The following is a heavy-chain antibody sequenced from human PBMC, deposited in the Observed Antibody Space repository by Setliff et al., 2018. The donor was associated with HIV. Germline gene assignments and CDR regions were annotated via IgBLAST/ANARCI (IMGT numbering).Heavy chain of an antibody. CDR1: GYTFTSYG. J-gene: IGHJ6*03. Sequence: ASVKVSCKASGYTFTSYGIRWVRQAPGQGLEWMGWISAYNGNTNYAQKLQGRVTITADKSTSTAYMELSSLRSEDTAVYYCARGSRSRVVVTVPYYYMDVWGKGTTVTVSS. V-gene: IGHV1-18*01. CDR2: ISAYNGNT. CDR3: ARGSRSRVVVTVPYYYMDV. D-gene: IGHD2-21*02.